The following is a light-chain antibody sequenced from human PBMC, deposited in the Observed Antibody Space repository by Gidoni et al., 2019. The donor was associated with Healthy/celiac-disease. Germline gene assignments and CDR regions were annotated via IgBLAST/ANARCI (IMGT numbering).Light chain of an antibody. Sequence: PSTLSASAGDRVTITCRASQSISSWLAWYQQKPGKAPKLLIYKASSLESGVPSRFSGSGSGTEFTLTISSLQPDDFATYYCQQYNSYSGTFGQGTKVEIK. CDR1: QSISSW. V-gene: IGKV1-5*03. J-gene: IGKJ1*01. CDR2: KAS. CDR3: QQYNSYSGT.